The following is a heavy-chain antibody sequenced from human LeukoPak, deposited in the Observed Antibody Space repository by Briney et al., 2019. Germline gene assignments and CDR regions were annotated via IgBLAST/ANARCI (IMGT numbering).Heavy chain of an antibody. J-gene: IGHJ4*02. D-gene: IGHD1-26*01. Sequence: GGSLRLSCAASGFTFSNYAMHWVRQAPGKGLEWVAVTTYHGSKKYYADSVKGRFTISRDNSMDTLYLQMNSLRTEDTAVYYCARDNGAPSGFDYWGQGTLVTVSS. CDR1: GFTFSNYA. CDR3: ARDNGAPSGFDY. CDR2: TTYHGSKK. V-gene: IGHV3-30-3*01.